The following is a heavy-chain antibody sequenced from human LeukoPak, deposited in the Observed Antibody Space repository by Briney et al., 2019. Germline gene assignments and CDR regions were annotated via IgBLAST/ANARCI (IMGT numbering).Heavy chain of an antibody. V-gene: IGHV4-34*01. CDR1: GVSFSGYY. J-gene: IGHJ4*02. CDR2: INHSGST. CDR3: AREQLVPGFDY. Sequence: SETLSLTCAVYGVSFSGYYWSWIRQPPGKGLEWIGEINHSGSTNYNPSLKCRVTISVDTSKNQFSLKLSSVTAADTAVYYCAREQLVPGFDYWGQGTLVTVSS. D-gene: IGHD6-6*01.